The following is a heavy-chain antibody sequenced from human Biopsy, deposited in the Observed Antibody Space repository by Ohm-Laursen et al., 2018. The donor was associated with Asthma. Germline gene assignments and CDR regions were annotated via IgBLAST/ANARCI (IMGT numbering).Heavy chain of an antibody. Sequence: SLRLSCAAAGFILSNYDMHWVRQAPGKGLEWVAVGGSYYDGGLKYYADSVNGRFTVSRDDSKNTLYLQMNSLRPDDTAVYYCARDVMEWYLPAFDFWGQGTLVTVSS. CDR2: GGSYYDGGLK. J-gene: IGHJ4*02. CDR1: GFILSNYD. D-gene: IGHD3-3*01. V-gene: IGHV3-30-3*01. CDR3: ARDVMEWYLPAFDF.